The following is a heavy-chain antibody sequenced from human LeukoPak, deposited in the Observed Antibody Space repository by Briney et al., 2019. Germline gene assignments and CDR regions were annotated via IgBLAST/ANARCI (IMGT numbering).Heavy chain of an antibody. Sequence: GGSLRLSCAASGFTVARNYMSWARLAPGKGLEWVSIITSAGATHYSTSVKGRFTISRDSSKNTVYLEMNSLRAEDTAVYYCATRGLSGYYYGMDVWGQGTTVTVSS. V-gene: IGHV3-66*01. CDR1: GFTVARNY. D-gene: IGHD3/OR15-3a*01. CDR2: ITSAGAT. CDR3: ATRGLSGYYYGMDV. J-gene: IGHJ6*02.